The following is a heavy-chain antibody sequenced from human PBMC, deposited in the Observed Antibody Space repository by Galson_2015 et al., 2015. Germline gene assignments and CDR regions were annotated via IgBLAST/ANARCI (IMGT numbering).Heavy chain of an antibody. Sequence: SLRLSCAASGFIFSAYGMSWVRQAPGKGLEWVSSISDNGGRTDYADSVRGRFTISRDNSKNTLYLQMNRLRAEDTAVYYCAKDNNVVVPGAIVWGGQWGQGTLVIVSS. CDR1: GFIFSAYG. J-gene: IGHJ1*01. D-gene: IGHD2-2*01. V-gene: IGHV3-23*01. CDR2: ISDNGGRT. CDR3: AKDNNVVVPGAIVWGGQ.